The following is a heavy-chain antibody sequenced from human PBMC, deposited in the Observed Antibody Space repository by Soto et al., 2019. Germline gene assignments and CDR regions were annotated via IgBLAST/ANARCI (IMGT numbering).Heavy chain of an antibody. J-gene: IGHJ4*02. V-gene: IGHV1-69*05. Sequence: QVQLVQSGAEVKKPGSSVKVSCKASGGTFSSYAISWVRQAPGQGLEWMGGIIPIFGTANYAQKIQGRGTITKAKSTSTAYMALSSLRSEDTAVYYCARESRYCSGGSCYFLPGINYWGQGTLVTVSS. CDR3: ARESRYCSGGSCYFLPGINY. CDR1: GGTFSSYA. D-gene: IGHD2-15*01. CDR2: IIPIFGTA.